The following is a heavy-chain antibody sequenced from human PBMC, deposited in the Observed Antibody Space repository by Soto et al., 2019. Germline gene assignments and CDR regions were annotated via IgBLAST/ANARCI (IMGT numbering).Heavy chain of an antibody. V-gene: IGHV1-18*01. CDR3: ARDNVETLRFLEWLPMDV. Sequence: QVQLVQSGAEVKKPGASVKVSCKASGYTFTSYGISWVRQAPGQGLEWMGWISAYNGNTNYAQKLQGRVTMTTDTSTSTAYMELRSLRSDDTAVYYCARDNVETLRFLEWLPMDVWGQGTTVTVSS. J-gene: IGHJ6*02. CDR1: GYTFTSYG. CDR2: ISAYNGNT. D-gene: IGHD3-3*01.